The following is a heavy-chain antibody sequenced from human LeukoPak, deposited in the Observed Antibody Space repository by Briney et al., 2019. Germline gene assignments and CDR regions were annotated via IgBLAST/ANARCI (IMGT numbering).Heavy chain of an antibody. CDR1: GGSVSSGSYY. CDR2: TYYSGST. J-gene: IGHJ5*02. V-gene: IGHV4-61*01. D-gene: IGHD6-6*01. CDR3: ARGRSRIAARRRWFDP. Sequence: SETLSLTCTVSGGSVSSGSYYWSWIRQPPGKGLEWIGYTYYSGSTNYNPSLKSRVTISVDTSKNQFSLKLSSVTAADTAVYYCARGRSRIAARRRWFDPWGQGTLVTVSS.